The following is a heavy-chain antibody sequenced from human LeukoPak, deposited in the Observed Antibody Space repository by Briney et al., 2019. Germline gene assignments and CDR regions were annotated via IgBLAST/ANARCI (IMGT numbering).Heavy chain of an antibody. CDR2: ISGSGGST. J-gene: IGHJ4*02. Sequence: GSLRLSCAASGFTFSSYAMSWVRQAPGKGLEWVSAISGSGGSTYYADSVKGRFTISRDNSKNTLYLQMNSLRAEDTAVYYCAKDSNYYDSSGYYYYFDYWGQGTLVTVSS. CDR3: AKDSNYYDSSGYYYYFDY. V-gene: IGHV3-23*01. CDR1: GFTFSSYA. D-gene: IGHD3-22*01.